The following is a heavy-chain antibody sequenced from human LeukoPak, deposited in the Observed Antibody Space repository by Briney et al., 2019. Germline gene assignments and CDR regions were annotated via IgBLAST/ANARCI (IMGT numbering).Heavy chain of an antibody. CDR2: INSDGSST. CDR3: AKDRRIAAAGKYYYYYYGMDV. J-gene: IGHJ6*02. V-gene: IGHV3-74*03. D-gene: IGHD6-13*01. CDR1: GFTFSNYW. Sequence: GGSLRLSCAASGFTFSNYWMYWVRQAPGKGLVWVSRINSDGSSTAYADSVKGRFTISRDNAKNTLYLQMNSLRAEDTAVYYCAKDRRIAAAGKYYYYYYGMDVWGQGTTVTVSS.